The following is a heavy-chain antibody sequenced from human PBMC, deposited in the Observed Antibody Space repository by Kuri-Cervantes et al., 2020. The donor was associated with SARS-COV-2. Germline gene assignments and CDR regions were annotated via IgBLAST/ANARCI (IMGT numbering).Heavy chain of an antibody. CDR2: IYYSGST. Sequence: SQTLSLTCAVYGGSFSGYYWSWIRQPPGKGLEWIGYIYYSGSTNYNPSLKSRVTISVGTSKNQFSLKLSSVTAADTAVYYCARQSFMARGGYFDYWGQGTLVTVSS. CDR1: GGSFSGYY. V-gene: IGHV4-59*01. CDR3: ARQSFMARGGYFDY. D-gene: IGHD3-10*01. J-gene: IGHJ4*02.